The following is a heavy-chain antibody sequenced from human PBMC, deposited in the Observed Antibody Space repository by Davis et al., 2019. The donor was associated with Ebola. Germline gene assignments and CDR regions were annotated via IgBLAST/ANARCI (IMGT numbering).Heavy chain of an antibody. CDR3: TREIGDYTRAPIDY. CDR1: GFTFSSYG. D-gene: IGHD4-17*01. J-gene: IGHJ4*02. CDR2: IWYDGSNK. Sequence: GGSLRLSCAASGFTFSSYGMHWVRQAPGKGLEWVAVIWYDGSNKYYADSVKGRFTISRDNSKNTLYLQMNSLRAEDTAVYYCTREIGDYTRAPIDYWGQGTLVTVSS. V-gene: IGHV3-33*01.